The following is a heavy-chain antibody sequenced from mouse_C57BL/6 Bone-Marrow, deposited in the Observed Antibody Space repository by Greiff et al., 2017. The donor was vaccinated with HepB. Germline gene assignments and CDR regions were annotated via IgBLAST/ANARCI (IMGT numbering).Heavy chain of an antibody. Sequence: EVMLVESGGGLVQPGGSLKLSCAASGFTFSDYYMYWVRQTPEKRLEWVAYISNGGGSTYYPDTVKGRFTISRDNAKNTLYLQMSRLKSEDTAMYYCARHDYYGSSYGYAMDYWGQGTSVTVSS. CDR3: ARHDYYGSSYGYAMDY. CDR1: GFTFSDYY. CDR2: ISNGGGST. J-gene: IGHJ4*01. V-gene: IGHV5-12*01. D-gene: IGHD1-1*01.